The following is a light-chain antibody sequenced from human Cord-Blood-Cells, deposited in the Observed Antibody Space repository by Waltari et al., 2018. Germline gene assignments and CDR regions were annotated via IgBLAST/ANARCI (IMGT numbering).Light chain of an antibody. CDR1: QSVSSSS. CDR2: GGS. V-gene: IGKV3-20*01. J-gene: IGKJ2*01. CDR3: QQDGSSPYT. Sequence: ESELTQSRGTLSLSRGERATLCCRASQSVSSSSLAWYQQKPGQAPRLLSYGGSSRGTGIPDSVSGSGSGTDFTLTISRLEPEDFAVYDCQQDGSSPYTFGQGTTLESK.